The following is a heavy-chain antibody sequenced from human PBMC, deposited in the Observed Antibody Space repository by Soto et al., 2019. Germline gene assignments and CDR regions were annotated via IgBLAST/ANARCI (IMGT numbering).Heavy chain of an antibody. Sequence: QVQLVQSGTEVKKPGSSVKVSCKASGGTFRNSPINWVRQAPGQGLEWMGSIFPLTDIPDYAQNFQARLTISADKSTCTAYMELSSLVSDDTAMYFCARGPLVVLNYFESWGQGTLVTVSS. CDR1: GGTFRNSP. CDR3: ARGPLVVLNYFES. J-gene: IGHJ4*02. CDR2: IFPLTDIP. V-gene: IGHV1-69*02.